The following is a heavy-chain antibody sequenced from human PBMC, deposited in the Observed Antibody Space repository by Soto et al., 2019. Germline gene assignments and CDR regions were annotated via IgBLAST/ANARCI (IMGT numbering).Heavy chain of an antibody. CDR1: GFTFSSYA. Sequence: GGSLRLSCAASGFTFSSYAMSWVRQAPGKGLGWVSAISSSGGITFYADSVKGRFTISRDNSRNTLYLQMNSLRAEDTAIYYCAKYQPMTQPRPYFDYWGQGTLVTVSS. D-gene: IGHD3-22*01. J-gene: IGHJ4*02. V-gene: IGHV3-23*01. CDR3: AKYQPMTQPRPYFDY. CDR2: ISSSGGIT.